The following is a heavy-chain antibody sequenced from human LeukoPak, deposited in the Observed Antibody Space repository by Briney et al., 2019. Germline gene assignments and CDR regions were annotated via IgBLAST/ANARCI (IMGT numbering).Heavy chain of an antibody. CDR3: ASRPTTWGFFDS. D-gene: IGHD4-17*01. CDR2: IYFSGST. CDR1: GGSISSSSYY. Sequence: SETLSLTCTVSGGSISSSSYYWGWIRQPPGKGLELIGSIYFSGSTAYSPSLKSRVNISVDTSKNQFSLKLSSVTAADTAVYFCASRPTTWGFFDSWGQGTLVTV. J-gene: IGHJ4*02. V-gene: IGHV4-39*01.